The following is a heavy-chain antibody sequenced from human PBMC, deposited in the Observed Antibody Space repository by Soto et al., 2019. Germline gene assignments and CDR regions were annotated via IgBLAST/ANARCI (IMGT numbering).Heavy chain of an antibody. D-gene: IGHD2-15*01. CDR1: GYTFTGYY. CDR3: ARGPLNIVVVVAATPGFDYYGMDV. J-gene: IGHJ6*02. Sequence: ASVKVSCKASGYTFTGYYMHWVRQAPGQWLEWMGWINPNSGGTNYAQKFQGRVTMTRDTSISTAYMELSRLRSDDTAVYYCARGPLNIVVVVAATPGFDYYGMDVWGQGTTVTVSS. CDR2: INPNSGGT. V-gene: IGHV1-2*02.